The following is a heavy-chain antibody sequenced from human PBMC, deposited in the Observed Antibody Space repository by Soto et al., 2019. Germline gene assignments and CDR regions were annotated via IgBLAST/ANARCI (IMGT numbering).Heavy chain of an antibody. CDR3: ARSQYSKDNWFDP. J-gene: IGHJ5*02. CDR1: GGSFSGYY. CDR2: INHSGST. V-gene: IGHV4-34*01. D-gene: IGHD4-4*01. Sequence: SETLSLTCAVYGGSFSGYYWSWIRQPPGKGLEWIGEINHSGSTNYNPSLKSRVTISVDTSKNQFSLKLSSVTAADTAVYYCARSQYSKDNWFDPWGQGTLVTVSS.